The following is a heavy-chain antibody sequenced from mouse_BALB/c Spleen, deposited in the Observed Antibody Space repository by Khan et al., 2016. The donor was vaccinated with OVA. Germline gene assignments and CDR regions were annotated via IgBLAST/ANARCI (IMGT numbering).Heavy chain of an antibody. D-gene: IGHD2-14*01. Sequence: EVQLQESGGGLVQPGDSLRLSCATSGFTFTDYYMSWVRQPPGKALEWLGFIRNKANGYTTEYSASVKGRFTISRDNSQSILYLQMNTLVAEDSATYYCARERGKDYRYADYWGQGTLVTVSA. J-gene: IGHJ3*01. CDR1: GFTFTDYY. CDR3: ARERGKDYRYADY. CDR2: IRNKANGYTT. V-gene: IGHV7-3*02.